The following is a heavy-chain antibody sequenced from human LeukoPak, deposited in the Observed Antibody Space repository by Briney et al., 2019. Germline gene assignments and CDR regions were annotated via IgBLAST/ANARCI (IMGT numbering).Heavy chain of an antibody. D-gene: IGHD3-22*01. CDR3: ARAVLSYYYDSSGYSGVDY. CDR1: GHTFTSYG. V-gene: IGHV1-18*01. Sequence: ASVKVSCKASGHTFTSYGISWVRQAPGQGLEWMGWISAYNGNTNYAQKLQGRVTMTTDTSTSTAYMELRSLRSDDTAVYYCARAVLSYYYDSSGYSGVDYWGQGTLVTVSS. J-gene: IGHJ4*02. CDR2: ISAYNGNT.